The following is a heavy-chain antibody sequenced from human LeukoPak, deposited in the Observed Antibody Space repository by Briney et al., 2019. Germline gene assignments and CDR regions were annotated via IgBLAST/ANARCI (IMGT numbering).Heavy chain of an antibody. CDR2: ISPYRGDT. D-gene: IGHD3-22*01. Sequence: ASVKVSCKASGYTFNSYGISWVRQAPGQGLEWMGWISPYRGDTEYAQKIQGRVTMTTDTSTSTAHMELRSLRSDDTAVYYCARQVLIVGGRYGMDVWGQGTTVTVSS. V-gene: IGHV1-18*01. CDR3: ARQVLIVGGRYGMDV. CDR1: GYTFNSYG. J-gene: IGHJ6*02.